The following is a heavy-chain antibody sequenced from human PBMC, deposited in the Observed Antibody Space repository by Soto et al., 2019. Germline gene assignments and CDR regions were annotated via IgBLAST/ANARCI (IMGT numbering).Heavy chain of an antibody. Sequence: GGSLSVSCATSRMKFSTYPMRWLSQGPGVRLEWFTAICATXRGTCYSDSVKRRFTILRDNSKNTLYLQMNSLRAEDTALYFCIKKPSYDRTNYDHFDYRRQGTLVTSPQ. CDR3: IKKPSYDRTNYDHFDY. CDR2: ICATXRGT. J-gene: IGHJ4*02. CDR1: RMKFSTYP. V-gene: IGHV3-23*01. D-gene: IGHD3-22*01.